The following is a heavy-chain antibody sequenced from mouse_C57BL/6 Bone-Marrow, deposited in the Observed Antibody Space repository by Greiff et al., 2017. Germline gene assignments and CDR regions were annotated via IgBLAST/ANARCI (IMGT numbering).Heavy chain of an antibody. CDR1: GYTFTSYW. CDR3: ARTTGAMDY. D-gene: IGHD1-1*01. V-gene: IGHV1-59*01. CDR2: IDPSDSYT. Sequence: QVQLQQPGAELVRPGPSVKLSCKASGYTFTSYWMHWVKQRPGQGLEWIGVIDPSDSYTNYNQKFKGKATLTVDTSSSTAYMQLSSLTSEDSAVYYCARTTGAMDYWGQGTSVTVSS. J-gene: IGHJ4*01.